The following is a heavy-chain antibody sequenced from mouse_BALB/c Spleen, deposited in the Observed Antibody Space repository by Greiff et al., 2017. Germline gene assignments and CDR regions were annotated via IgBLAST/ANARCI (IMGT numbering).Heavy chain of an antibody. CDR2: IRNKANGYTT. CDR1: GFTFTDYY. J-gene: IGHJ4*01. CDR3: ARDKGLPYAMDY. Sequence: EVKVVESGGGLVQPGGSLRLSCATSGFTFTDYYMSWVRQPPGKALEWLGFIRNKANGYTTEYSASVKGRFTISRDNSQSILYLQMNTLRAEDSATYYCARDKGLPYAMDYWGQGTSVTVSS. V-gene: IGHV7-3*02. D-gene: IGHD2-4*01.